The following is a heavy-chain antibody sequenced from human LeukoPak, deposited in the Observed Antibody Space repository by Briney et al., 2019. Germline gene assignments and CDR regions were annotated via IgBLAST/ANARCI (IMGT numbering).Heavy chain of an antibody. CDR2: ITSSGSTI. D-gene: IGHD1-1*01. V-gene: IGHV3-48*03. CDR3: ARDLQPTLWSNSDY. J-gene: IGHJ4*02. Sequence: PGGSLRLSCAASGFXFSSYEINWVRQAPGKGLEWVSYITSSGSTIYYADSVKGRFTISRDNAKNSLYLLMNSLRAEDTAVYYCARDLQPTLWSNSDYWGQGTLVTVSS. CDR1: GFXFSSYE.